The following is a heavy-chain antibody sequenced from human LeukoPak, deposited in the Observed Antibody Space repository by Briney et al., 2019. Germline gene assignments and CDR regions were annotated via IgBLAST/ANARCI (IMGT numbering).Heavy chain of an antibody. D-gene: IGHD6-19*01. CDR1: GFTFSRYA. CDR3: ARTDISGWSRPLDC. Sequence: PGGSLRLSCAASGFTFSRYALHWVRQAPGKGLKWVAVISSDGSNKYYAGSVEGRFTISRDNYNNTLLLQMNSLRTEDTAVYYCARTDISGWSRPLDCWGQGTLVTVSS. CDR2: ISSDGSNK. J-gene: IGHJ4*02. V-gene: IGHV3-30-3*01.